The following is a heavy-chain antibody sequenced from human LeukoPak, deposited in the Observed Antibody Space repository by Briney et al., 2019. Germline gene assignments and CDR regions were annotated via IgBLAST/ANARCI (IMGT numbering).Heavy chain of an antibody. CDR1: GYTFTSYG. V-gene: IGHV1-18*01. Sequence: GASVKVSCKASGYTFTSYGISWVRQAPGQGLEWMGWISAYNGNTNYAQKLQGRVTMTTDTSTSTAYMELRSLRSDDTAVYYCARDRSPYYGSSGSYDYWGQGTLVTVSS. D-gene: IGHD3-22*01. CDR3: ARDRSPYYGSSGSYDY. CDR2: ISAYNGNT. J-gene: IGHJ4*02.